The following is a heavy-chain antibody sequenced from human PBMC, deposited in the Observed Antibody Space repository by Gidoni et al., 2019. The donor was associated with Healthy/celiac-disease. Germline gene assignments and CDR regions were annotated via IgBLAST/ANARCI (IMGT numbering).Heavy chain of an antibody. J-gene: IGHJ3*02. CDR1: GFTLDDYA. D-gene: IGHD3-10*01. CDR3: AKDKGPGMVRGLRAFDI. V-gene: IGHV3-9*01. Sequence: EVQLVASGGRLVQPGRSLRLSCAAPGFTLDDYAMHWVRQAPGKGLEWVSGISWNSGSIGYADSVKGRFTISRDNAKNSLYLQMNSLRAEDTALYYCAKDKGPGMVRGLRAFDIWGQGTMVTVSS. CDR2: ISWNSGSI.